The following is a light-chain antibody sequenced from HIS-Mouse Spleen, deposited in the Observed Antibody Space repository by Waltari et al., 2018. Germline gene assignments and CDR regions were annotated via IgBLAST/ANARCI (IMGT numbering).Light chain of an antibody. V-gene: IGKV3D-15*03. Sequence: EIVMTQSPATLSVSPGERATLSCRASQSVSSNLAWYQQKPGQAPRPLPYGAAIRATGIPARFSGSGSGTEFTRTISILQSEDFAVYYCQQYNNWPPLTFGGGTKVEIK. J-gene: IGKJ4*01. CDR1: QSVSSN. CDR2: GAA. CDR3: QQYNNWPPLT.